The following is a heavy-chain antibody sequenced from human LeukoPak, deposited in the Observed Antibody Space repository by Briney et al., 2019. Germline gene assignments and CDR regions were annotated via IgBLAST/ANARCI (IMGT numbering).Heavy chain of an antibody. CDR1: GFTFSTYA. J-gene: IGHJ4*02. CDR3: ARAEGWSLYDY. Sequence: PGGSLRLSCAASGFTFSTYAMHWVRQAPGKGLEGVAVISYDGSNKYYADSVKARFTISRDNSKNTLYLQMNSLRAEDTAVYYCARAEGWSLYDYWGQGTLVTVSS. D-gene: IGHD2-8*01. CDR2: ISYDGSNK. V-gene: IGHV3-30-3*01.